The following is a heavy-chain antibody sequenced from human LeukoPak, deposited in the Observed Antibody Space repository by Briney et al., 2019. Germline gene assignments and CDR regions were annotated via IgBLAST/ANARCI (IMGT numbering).Heavy chain of an antibody. CDR3: AKAGTTVITNYYFDY. CDR2: ISYDGSNK. J-gene: IGHJ4*02. V-gene: IGHV3-30*18. Sequence: GGSLRLSCAASGFTFSSYGMHWVRQALGKGLEWVAVISYDGSNKYCADSVKGRFTISRDNSKNTLYLQMNSLRAEDTAVYYCAKAGTTVITNYYFDYWGQGTLVTVSS. CDR1: GFTFSSYG. D-gene: IGHD4-23*01.